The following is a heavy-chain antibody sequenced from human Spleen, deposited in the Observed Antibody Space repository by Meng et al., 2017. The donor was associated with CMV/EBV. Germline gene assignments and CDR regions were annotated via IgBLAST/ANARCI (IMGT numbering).Heavy chain of an antibody. CDR1: ENTFRNYD. J-gene: IGHJ4*02. Sequence: ASENTFRNYDLHWVRQAHGHGPEWLGMVNPTYDGSTCAQKFQGRVTMTRDTPTSTVYMDMGSLRSDDTAVYYCARGGTVSTSYYFDDWGQGTLVTVSS. CDR3: ARGGTVSTSYYFDD. V-gene: IGHV1-46*01. CDR2: VNPTYDGS. D-gene: IGHD4-11*01.